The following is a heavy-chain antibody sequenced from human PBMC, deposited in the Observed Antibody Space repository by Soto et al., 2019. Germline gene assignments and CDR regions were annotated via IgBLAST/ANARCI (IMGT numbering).Heavy chain of an antibody. CDR2: INGDGSGT. D-gene: IGHD5-12*01. J-gene: IGHJ4*02. V-gene: IGHV3-74*01. Sequence: EMQLVESGGGLVQPGGSLRLSCAASGFTLSSHWMHWVRQAPGKGLVWVSRINGDGSGTNYADAVKGRFTISRDNAKNTVYLQMDSLRAEDTAVYYCARDQAGGWISHGYDHWGQGSRVDVSA. CDR1: GFTLSSHW. CDR3: ARDQAGGWISHGYDH.